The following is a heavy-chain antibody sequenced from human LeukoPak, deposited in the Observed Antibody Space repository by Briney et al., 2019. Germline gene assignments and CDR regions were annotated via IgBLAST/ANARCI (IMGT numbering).Heavy chain of an antibody. V-gene: IGHV4-39*07. J-gene: IGHJ4*02. CDR3: ARGEVCSGSTSCYNHFDY. CDR2: IYYSGST. Sequence: SETLSLTCTVSGGSISSSSYYWGWIRQPPGKGLEWIGSIYYSGSTYYNPSLKSRVTISVDTSKNQFSLKLSSVTAADTAVYYCARGEVCSGSTSCYNHFDYWGQGTLVNVSS. CDR1: GGSISSSSYY. D-gene: IGHD2-2*01.